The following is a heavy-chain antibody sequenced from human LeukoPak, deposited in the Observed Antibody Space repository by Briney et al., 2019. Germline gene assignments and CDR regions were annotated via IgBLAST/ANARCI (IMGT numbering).Heavy chain of an antibody. CDR2: ISSSSSYI. CDR1: GFTFSSYS. Sequence: GGSLRLSCAASGFTFSSYSMNWVRQAPGKGLEWVSSISSSSSYIYYADSVKGRFTISRDNAKNSLYLQMNSPRAEDTAVYYCARDPYYYDSSGYYVWGQGTMVTVSS. D-gene: IGHD3-22*01. V-gene: IGHV3-21*01. J-gene: IGHJ3*01. CDR3: ARDPYYYDSSGYYV.